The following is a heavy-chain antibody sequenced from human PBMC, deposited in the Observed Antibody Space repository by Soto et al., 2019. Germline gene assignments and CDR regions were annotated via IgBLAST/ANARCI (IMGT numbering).Heavy chain of an antibody. J-gene: IGHJ4*02. V-gene: IGHV1-69*01. D-gene: IGHD2-2*01. CDR2: IIPIFGTA. Sequence: SCAASGFTFSSYGMHWVRQAPGQGLEWMGGIIPIFGTANYAQKFQGRVTITADESTSTAYMELSSLRSEDTAVYYCAIGFLGYCSSTSCYVFDYWGQGTLVTVSS. CDR1: GFTFSSYG. CDR3: AIGFLGYCSSTSCYVFDY.